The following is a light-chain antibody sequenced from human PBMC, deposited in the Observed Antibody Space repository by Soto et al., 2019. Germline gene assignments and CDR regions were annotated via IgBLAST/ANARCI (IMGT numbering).Light chain of an antibody. CDR1: QSVSGY. Sequence: EIVLTQSPATLSLSPGNRATLSCRASQSVSGYLAWYQQNPGQAPRLLIYDASNRATGIPARFSGSGSGTDFTLTITILEPEDCAVYYCQQRSNWPSTFGGGTKVEI. CDR3: QQRSNWPST. CDR2: DAS. V-gene: IGKV3-11*01. J-gene: IGKJ4*01.